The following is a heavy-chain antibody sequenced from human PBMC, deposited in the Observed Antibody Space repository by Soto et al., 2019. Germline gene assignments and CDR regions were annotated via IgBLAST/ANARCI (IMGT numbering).Heavy chain of an antibody. J-gene: IGHJ4*02. CDR3: ATSVPHSNYMYYFDY. Sequence: GASVKVSCKASGYTFTSYYMHWVRQAPGQGLEWMGIINPSGGSTSYAQKFQGRVTMTRDTSTDTAYMELSSLRSEDTAVYYCATSVPHSNYMYYFDYWGQGTLVTVSS. D-gene: IGHD4-4*01. V-gene: IGHV1-46*01. CDR1: GYTFTSYY. CDR2: INPSGGST.